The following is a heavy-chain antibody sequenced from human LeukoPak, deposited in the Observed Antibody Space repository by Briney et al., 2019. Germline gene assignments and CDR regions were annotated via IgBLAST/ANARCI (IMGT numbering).Heavy chain of an antibody. D-gene: IGHD6-13*01. Sequence: SETLSLTCAVYGGSFSGYYWSWMRPPPGKGLEGIGEINHSGSTNYHPSLKSRVTISVDTTKNQFSLKLSSVPAADTAVYYCARGRKKYSSSWYWFDPWGQGTLVTVSS. CDR2: INHSGST. J-gene: IGHJ5*02. CDR3: ARGRKKYSSSWYWFDP. CDR1: GGSFSGYY. V-gene: IGHV4-34*01.